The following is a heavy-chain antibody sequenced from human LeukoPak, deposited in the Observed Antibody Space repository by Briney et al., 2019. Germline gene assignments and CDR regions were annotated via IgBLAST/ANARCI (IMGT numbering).Heavy chain of an antibody. CDR1: GGSIHSY. CDR2: ISGSGTI. D-gene: IGHD1-7*01. J-gene: IGHJ6*03. CDR3: ARVLARPNWNYVSYYYYMDV. V-gene: IGHV4-4*07. Sequence: SETLSLTCTVSGGSIHSYWSWIRQPAGKGLEWIWRISGSGTITYHPALQSRLTISIDTSKNQFSLKLMSVTAADTAVYYCARVLARPNWNYVSYYYYMDVWGEGTTVTVSS.